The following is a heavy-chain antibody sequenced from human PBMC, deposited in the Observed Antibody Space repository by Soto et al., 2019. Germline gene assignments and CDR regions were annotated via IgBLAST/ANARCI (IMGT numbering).Heavy chain of an antibody. CDR3: ARYYDTSNRPYFHH. Sequence: SETLSLTCAVSGGSISITTYYWALIRQPPGKGLEWVATIYYSGATYYNPSLKSRLTISIDTSKNQFSLRLSSVTAADTAMYYCARYYDTSNRPYFHHWGQGTRVTVSS. CDR2: IYYSGAT. V-gene: IGHV4-39*01. CDR1: GGSISITTYY. J-gene: IGHJ1*01. D-gene: IGHD3-22*01.